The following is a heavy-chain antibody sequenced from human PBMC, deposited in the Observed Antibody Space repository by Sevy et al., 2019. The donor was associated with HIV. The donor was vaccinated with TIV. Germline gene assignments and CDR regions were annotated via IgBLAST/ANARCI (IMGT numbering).Heavy chain of an antibody. D-gene: IGHD6-19*01. Sequence: ASVKVSCQTSGYTFTDRYIHWVRQAPGQGLEWMGYINPDTGNTRYAQKFQARVTMTGDTSVSTAYMELMRLTSDYTAVYFCARVHPPRLSGHDSGWYPFDYWGQGTLVTVSS. CDR3: ARVHPPRLSGHDSGWYPFDY. J-gene: IGHJ4*02. V-gene: IGHV1-2*02. CDR1: GYTFTDRY. CDR2: INPDTGNT.